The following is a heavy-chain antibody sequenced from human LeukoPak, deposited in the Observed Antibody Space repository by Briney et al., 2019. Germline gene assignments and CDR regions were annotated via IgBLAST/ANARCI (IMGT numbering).Heavy chain of an antibody. J-gene: IGHJ6*02. Sequence: SGGSLRLSCAASGFTFSSYGMHWVRQAPGKGLEWVAVISYDGSNKYYADSVKGRFTISRDNSKNTLYLQMNSLRDEDTAVYYCAKDGLGYCTNGVCSAPYYYYYYGMDVWGQGTTVTVSS. V-gene: IGHV3-30*18. D-gene: IGHD2-8*01. CDR1: GFTFSSYG. CDR2: ISYDGSNK. CDR3: AKDGLGYCTNGVCSAPYYYYYYGMDV.